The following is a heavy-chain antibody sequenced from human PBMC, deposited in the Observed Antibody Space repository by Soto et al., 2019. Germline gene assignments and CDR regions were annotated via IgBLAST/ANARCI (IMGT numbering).Heavy chain of an antibody. V-gene: IGHV4-39*01. CDR3: ARCGMTVNRGNDY. Sequence: SETLSLTCTVSGGSISSSSYYWGWIRQPPGKGLEWIGSIYYSGSTYYNPSLKSRVTISVDTSKNQFSLKLSSVTAADTAVYYCARCGMTVNRGNDYWGQGTLVTVSS. CDR1: GGSISSSSYY. D-gene: IGHD3-22*01. J-gene: IGHJ4*02. CDR2: IYYSGST.